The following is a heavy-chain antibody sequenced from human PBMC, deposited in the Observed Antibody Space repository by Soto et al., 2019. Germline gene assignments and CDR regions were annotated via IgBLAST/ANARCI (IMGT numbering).Heavy chain of an antibody. J-gene: IGHJ3*02. CDR3: ARGSGGLDAFDI. CDR1: GGSISGYY. CDR2: IYYSGST. V-gene: IGHV4-59*01. Sequence: SETLSLTCTVSGGSISGYYWSRIRQPPGKGLEWIGYIYYSGSTNYNPSLKSRVTLSVDTSKNQFSLKLASLTAADTAVYYCARGSGGLDAFDIWGQGTMVTVSS.